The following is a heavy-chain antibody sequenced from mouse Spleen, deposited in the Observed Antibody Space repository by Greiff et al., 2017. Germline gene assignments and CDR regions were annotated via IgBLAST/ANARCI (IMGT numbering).Heavy chain of an antibody. CDR1: GFNIKDYY. D-gene: IGHD1-1*01. J-gene: IGHJ3*01. CDR2: IDPEDGDT. Sequence: VQLQQSGAELVRPGASVKLSCTASGFNIKDYYMHWVKLRPEQGLEWIGRIDPEDGDTEYAPKFQGKATMTADTSSNTAYLQLSSLTSEDTAVYYCTYYYGSSYRFAYWGQGTLVTVSA. V-gene: IGHV14-1*01. CDR3: TYYYGSSYRFAY.